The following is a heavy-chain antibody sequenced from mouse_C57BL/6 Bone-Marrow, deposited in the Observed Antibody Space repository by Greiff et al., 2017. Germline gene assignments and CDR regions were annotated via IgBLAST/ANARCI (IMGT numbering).Heavy chain of an antibody. CDR2: IRLKSDNYAT. CDR3: TVYYYGSSSFAY. D-gene: IGHD1-1*01. CDR1: GFTFSNYW. J-gene: IGHJ3*01. Sequence: AGGSMKLSCVASGFTFSNYWMNWVRQSPEKGLEWVAQIRLKSDNYATHYAESVKGRFTISRDDSKSSVYLQMNNLRAEDTGIYYCTVYYYGSSSFAYWGQGTLVTVSA. V-gene: IGHV6-3*01.